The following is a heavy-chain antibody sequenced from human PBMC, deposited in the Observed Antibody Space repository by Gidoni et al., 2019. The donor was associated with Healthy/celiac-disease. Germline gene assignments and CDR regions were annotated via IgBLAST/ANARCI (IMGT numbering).Heavy chain of an antibody. CDR3: AKDPGGGFGELLFDY. V-gene: IGHV3-9*01. D-gene: IGHD3-10*01. J-gene: IGHJ4*02. Sequence: EVQLVESGGGLVQPGRSLRLSCAASGFTFDAYAMHWVRQAPGKGLEWVSGISWNSGSIGYADSVKGRFTISRDNAKNSLYLQMNSLRAEDTALYYCAKDPGGGFGELLFDYWGQGTLVTVSS. CDR2: ISWNSGSI. CDR1: GFTFDAYA.